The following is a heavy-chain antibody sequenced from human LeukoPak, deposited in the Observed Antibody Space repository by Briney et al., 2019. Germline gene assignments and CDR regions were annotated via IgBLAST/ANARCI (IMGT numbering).Heavy chain of an antibody. CDR3: TKGEARYFDY. V-gene: IGHV3-43*02. CDR1: GFIFDDYA. CDR2: IFGDGGGS. Sequence: PGGSLRLSCAASGFIFDDYAMHWVRQAPGKGLEWVSLIFGDGGGSYYADSVKGRFTISRDNSKNSLYLQMNSLRTEDTALYYCTKGEARYFDYWGQGKLATVSS. J-gene: IGHJ4*02.